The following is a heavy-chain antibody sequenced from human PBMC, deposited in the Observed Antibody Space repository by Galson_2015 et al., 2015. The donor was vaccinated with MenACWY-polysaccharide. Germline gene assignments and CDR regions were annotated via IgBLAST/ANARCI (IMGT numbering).Heavy chain of an antibody. V-gene: IGHV1-69*04. J-gene: IGHJ4*02. D-gene: IGHD2-15*01. Sequence: SVKVSCKVSGGSFNDYSLHWVRQAPGQGLEWLGRIIPSINSVDYAQNFQGRLTLIADTSTTTVHMEVTSLRSGDTAVYFCARGGCSCNSCFYEYWGRGTLVIVTT. CDR1: GGSFNDYS. CDR2: IIPSINSV. CDR3: ARGGCSCNSCFYEY.